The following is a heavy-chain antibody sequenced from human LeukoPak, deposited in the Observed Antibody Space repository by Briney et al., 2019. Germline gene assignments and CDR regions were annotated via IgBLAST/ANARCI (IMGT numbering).Heavy chain of an antibody. CDR3: ARDLQGTTPGDY. D-gene: IGHD4-11*01. J-gene: IGHJ4*02. CDR2: IWYDGSNK. CDR1: GFTFSSYG. Sequence: GGSLRLSCAASGFTFSSYGMHWVRQAPGKGLEWVAVIWYDGSNKYYADSVKGRFTISRDNSKNTLYLQMNSLRAEDTAVYYCARDLQGTTPGDYWGQGTLVTVSS. V-gene: IGHV3-33*01.